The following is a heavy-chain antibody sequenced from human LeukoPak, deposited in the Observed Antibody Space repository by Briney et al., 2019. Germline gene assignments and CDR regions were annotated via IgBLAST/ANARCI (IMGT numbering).Heavy chain of an antibody. CDR1: GGTFSSYA. D-gene: IGHD3-3*01. J-gene: IGHJ6*02. Sequence: GASVKVSCKASGGTFSSYAISWVRQAPGQGLEWMGGIIPIFGTANYAQKFQGRVTITADESTSTAYMELSSLRSEDTAVYYCARDDSITIFGVVIHYGMDVWGQGTTVTVSS. CDR2: IIPIFGTA. CDR3: ARDDSITIFGVVIHYGMDV. V-gene: IGHV1-69*13.